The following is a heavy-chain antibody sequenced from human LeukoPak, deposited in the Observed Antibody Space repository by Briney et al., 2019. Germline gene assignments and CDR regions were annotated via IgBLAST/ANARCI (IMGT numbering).Heavy chain of an antibody. Sequence: GGSLRLSCAASGFTFRNDIMNWVRQGPGKGLGWVAVISKDENYIHYADSVKGRFTISRDISRNTLFLQMDSLRAEDTALYYCVRERDGFDVWGQGTMVTVSS. CDR3: VRERDGFDV. V-gene: IGHV3-30*04. CDR2: ISKDENYI. J-gene: IGHJ3*01. CDR1: GFTFRNDI.